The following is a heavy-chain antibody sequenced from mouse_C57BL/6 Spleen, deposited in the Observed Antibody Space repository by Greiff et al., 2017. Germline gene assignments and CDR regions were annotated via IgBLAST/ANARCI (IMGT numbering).Heavy chain of an antibody. CDR3: ARSPYYCNYAMDY. CDR1: GYTFTSYW. V-gene: IGHV1-55*01. D-gene: IGHD2-10*01. CDR2: IYPGSGST. Sequence: VQLQQPGAELVKPGASVKMSCKASGYTFTSYWITWVKQRPGQGLEWIGDIYPGSGSTNYNEKFKSKATLTVDTSSSTAYMQLSSLTSEDSAVYYCARSPYYCNYAMDYWGQGTSVTVSS. J-gene: IGHJ4*01.